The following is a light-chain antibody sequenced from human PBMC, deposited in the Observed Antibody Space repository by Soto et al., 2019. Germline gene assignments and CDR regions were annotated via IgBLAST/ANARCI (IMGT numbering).Light chain of an antibody. J-gene: IGKJ1*01. V-gene: IGKV1-5*03. Sequence: DIQMTQSPSTLPASVGDRVTITCRASQTIGNWLAWYQQKPGKVPKLLIYNASTLESGAPSRFSGSGYGTEFTLTISSLQPDDFATYYCQQCNLYWTFGQGTKVEIK. CDR3: QQCNLYWT. CDR2: NAS. CDR1: QTIGNW.